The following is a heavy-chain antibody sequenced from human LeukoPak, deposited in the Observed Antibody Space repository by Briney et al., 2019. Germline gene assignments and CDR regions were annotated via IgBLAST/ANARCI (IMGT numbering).Heavy chain of an antibody. V-gene: IGHV3-64D*06. CDR1: GFTVSSNY. CDR3: VKDSSSWSYFDY. J-gene: IGHJ4*02. Sequence: GGSLRLSCAASGFTVSSNYMSWVRQAPGKGLEYVSAISSNGGSTYYADSVKGRFTISRDNSRNTLHLQMSSLRVEDTAVYYCVKDSSSWSYFDYWGQGTLVTVSS. CDR2: ISSNGGST. D-gene: IGHD3-10*01.